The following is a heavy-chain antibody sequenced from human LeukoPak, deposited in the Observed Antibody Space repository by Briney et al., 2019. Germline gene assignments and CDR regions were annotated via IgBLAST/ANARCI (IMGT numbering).Heavy chain of an antibody. V-gene: IGHV3-53*04. CDR3: ARRAKTDWFYDF. CDR1: GFSVNGNY. Sequence: GSLTLSCAASGFSVNGNYMHWVRQAPGKGLEWVSEIYSGGTTYYADSVKGRFTISRHRSKSILYLQMKSLRADDAAVYYCARRAKTDWFYDFWGQGALVTVSS. CDR2: IYSGGTT. D-gene: IGHD3-9*01. J-gene: IGHJ4*02.